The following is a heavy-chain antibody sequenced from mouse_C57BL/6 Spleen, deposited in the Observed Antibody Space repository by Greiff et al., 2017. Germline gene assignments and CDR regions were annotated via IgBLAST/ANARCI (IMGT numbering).Heavy chain of an antibody. CDR1: GFSLTSYG. D-gene: IGHD2-5*01. CDR2: IWSGGST. CDR3: ARDSNYFFAY. J-gene: IGHJ3*01. Sequence: VQLQQSGPGLVQPSQSLPITCTVSGFSLTSYGVHWVRQSPGKGLEWLGVIWSGGSTDYNAAFISRLSISKDNSKSQVFFKMNSLQADDTAIYYCARDSNYFFAYWGQGTLVTVSA. V-gene: IGHV2-2*01.